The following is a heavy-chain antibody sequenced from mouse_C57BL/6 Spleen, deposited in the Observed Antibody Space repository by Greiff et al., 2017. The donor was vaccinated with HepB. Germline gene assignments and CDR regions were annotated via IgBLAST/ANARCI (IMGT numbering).Heavy chain of an antibody. Sequence: VKLMESDAELVKPGASVKISCKVSGYTFTDHTIHWMKQRPEQGLEWIGYIYPRDGSTKYNEKFKGKATLTADKSSSTAYMQLNSLTSEDSAVYFCARDYGSSYWFAYWGQGTLVTVSA. CDR1: GYTFTDHT. J-gene: IGHJ3*01. V-gene: IGHV1-78*01. D-gene: IGHD1-1*01. CDR2: IYPRDGST. CDR3: ARDYGSSYWFAY.